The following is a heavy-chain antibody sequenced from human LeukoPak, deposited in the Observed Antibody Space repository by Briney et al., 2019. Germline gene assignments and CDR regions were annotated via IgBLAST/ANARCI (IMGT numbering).Heavy chain of an antibody. CDR2: IIPIFGTA. J-gene: IGHJ3*02. V-gene: IGHV1-69*13. CDR1: GGTLSSYA. Sequence: SVKVSCKASGGTLSSYAISWVRQAPGQGLEWMGGIIPIFGTANYAQKFQGRVTITADESTSTAYMELSSLRSEDTAVYYCARDPPYYDILTGYGFDAFDIWGQGTMVTVSS. CDR3: ARDPPYYDILTGYGFDAFDI. D-gene: IGHD3-9*01.